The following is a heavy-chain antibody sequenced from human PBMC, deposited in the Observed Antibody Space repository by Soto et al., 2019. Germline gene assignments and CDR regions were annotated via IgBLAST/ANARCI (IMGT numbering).Heavy chain of an antibody. Sequence: GVSLRLSCAASGFTFSSYAMSWDRQAPGKGLEWVSAISGSGGSTYYADSVKGRFTISRDNSKNTLYLQMNSLRAEDTAVYYCAKDGSRYYDFWSGYCTAYYYGMDVWGQVTTVTVSS. J-gene: IGHJ6*02. CDR3: AKDGSRYYDFWSGYCTAYYYGMDV. D-gene: IGHD3-3*01. CDR2: ISGSGGST. V-gene: IGHV3-23*01. CDR1: GFTFSSYA.